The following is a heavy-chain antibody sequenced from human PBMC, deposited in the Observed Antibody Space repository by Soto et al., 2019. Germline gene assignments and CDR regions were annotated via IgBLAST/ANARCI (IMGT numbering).Heavy chain of an antibody. D-gene: IGHD2-2*01. CDR2: ISQDGGET. J-gene: IGHJ5*02. CDR3: AREGVSDCSSTSCLKWFDP. V-gene: IGHV3-7*03. Sequence: PGGSLRLSCAASGFTFSRNWMSWVRQAPGKGLEWVAGISQDGGETYYVDSVKGRFTISRDNAKNSLYLQMNSLRGEDTAVYYCAREGVSDCSSTSCLKWFDPWGQGTLVTVSS. CDR1: GFTFSRNW.